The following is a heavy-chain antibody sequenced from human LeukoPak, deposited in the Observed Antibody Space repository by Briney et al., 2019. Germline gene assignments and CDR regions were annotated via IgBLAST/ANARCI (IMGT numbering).Heavy chain of an antibody. J-gene: IGHJ4*02. Sequence: SVKVSCKASGGTFSSSTISWVRQAPGQGLEWMGRIIPILNITHYAQKFQGRVTIAADKSTSTAYMELSSLRSEDTAVYYCARDDDRAREIDYWGQGTLVTVSS. CDR1: GGTFSSST. CDR3: ARDDDRAREIDY. CDR2: IIPILNIT. D-gene: IGHD3-22*01. V-gene: IGHV1-69*04.